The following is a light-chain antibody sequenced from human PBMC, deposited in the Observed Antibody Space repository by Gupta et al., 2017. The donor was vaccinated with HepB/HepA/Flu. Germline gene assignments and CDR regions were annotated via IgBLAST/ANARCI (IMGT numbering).Light chain of an antibody. V-gene: IGLV2-14*01. Sequence: QSALTQPASVSGSPGQSITISCTGTSSDLGGDNYVSWYQQHPGKAPKLLIYDVTNRPSGVSNRFSGSKSGNTASLTISGLQAEDEADYYCSSYTGTSTYVFGTGTKVTVL. CDR1: SSDLGGDNY. J-gene: IGLJ1*01. CDR2: DVT. CDR3: SSYTGTSTYV.